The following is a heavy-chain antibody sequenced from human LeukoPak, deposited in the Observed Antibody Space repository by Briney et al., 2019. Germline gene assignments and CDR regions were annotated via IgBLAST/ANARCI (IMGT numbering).Heavy chain of an antibody. V-gene: IGHV1-69*13. CDR1: GGTFSSYA. D-gene: IGHD2-15*01. Sequence: SVKVSCKASGGTFSSYAISWVRQAPGQGLEWMGGIIPIFGTANYAQKFQGRVTITADESTSTAYMELSSLRSEDTAVYYCASYCSGGSCYEPYFDYWGQGTLVTVSS. CDR3: ASYCSGGSCYEPYFDY. CDR2: IIPIFGTA. J-gene: IGHJ4*02.